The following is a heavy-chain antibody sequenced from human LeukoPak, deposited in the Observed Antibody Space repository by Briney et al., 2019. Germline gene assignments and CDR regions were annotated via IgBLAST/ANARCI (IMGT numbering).Heavy chain of an antibody. J-gene: IGHJ4*02. Sequence: SETLSLTCTVSGGSISSYYWSWIRQPPGKGLEWIGYIYYSGSTNYNPSLKSRVTISVDTSKNQFSLKLSSVTDADTAVYYCARRAFSSGYYYFDYWGQGTLVTVSS. CDR1: GGSISSYY. CDR2: IYYSGST. CDR3: ARRAFSSGYYYFDY. V-gene: IGHV4-59*08. D-gene: IGHD3-22*01.